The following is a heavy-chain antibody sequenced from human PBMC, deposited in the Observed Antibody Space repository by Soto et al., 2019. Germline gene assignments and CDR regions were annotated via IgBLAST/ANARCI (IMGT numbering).Heavy chain of an antibody. J-gene: IGHJ4*02. D-gene: IGHD6-13*01. CDR2: INPSGGST. Sequence: GASVKVSCKASGYTFTSYYMHWVRQAPGQGLEWMGIINPSGGSTSYAQKFQGRVTMTRDTSTSTVYMELSSLRSEDTAVYYCARDGEEQQLVLASDYWGQGTLVTVSS. V-gene: IGHV1-46*03. CDR1: GYTFTSYY. CDR3: ARDGEEQQLVLASDY.